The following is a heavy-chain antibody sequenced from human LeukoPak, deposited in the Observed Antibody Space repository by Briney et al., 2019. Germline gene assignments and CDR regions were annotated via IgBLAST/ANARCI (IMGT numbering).Heavy chain of an antibody. V-gene: IGHV4-61*08. Sequence: PSETLSLTCTVSGGSVISGGYYWSWIWQPPGKGLEWIGYIYYSGSTTYNPSLKSRVTISVDTSKNKFSLKLSSVTAADTAVYYCARVPISTTARGYFDYSGQGTLVTVSS. CDR2: IYYSGST. D-gene: IGHD4-17*01. CDR1: GGSVISGGYY. J-gene: IGHJ4*02. CDR3: ARVPISTTARGYFDY.